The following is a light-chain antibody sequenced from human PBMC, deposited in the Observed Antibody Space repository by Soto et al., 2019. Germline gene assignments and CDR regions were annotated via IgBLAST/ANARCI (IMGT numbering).Light chain of an antibody. J-gene: IGKJ2*02. CDR3: QQPDSYPCT. CDR1: QGFTNC. V-gene: IGKV1-9*01. Sequence: DIQLTQSPSFLSASVGDRVTITCRASQGFTNCLAWYQQKPGKAPKLLIYAASTLQSGVPSRFSGSGSGTEFTLTIRSLQPEDFATYYCQQPDSYPCTFGQGTKLEIK. CDR2: AAS.